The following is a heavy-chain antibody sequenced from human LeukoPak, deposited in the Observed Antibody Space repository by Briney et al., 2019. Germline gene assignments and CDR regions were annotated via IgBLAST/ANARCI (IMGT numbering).Heavy chain of an antibody. D-gene: IGHD3-3*01. CDR3: ARHPKDDFWSGYPGRYGMDV. CDR1: GGSISSSSYY. CDR2: IYYSGST. J-gene: IGHJ6*02. Sequence: SETLSLTCTVSGGSISSSSYYWGWIRQPPGKGLEWIGSIYYSGSTYYNPSLKSRVTISVDTSKNQFSLMLSSVTAADTAVYYCARHPKDDFWSGYPGRYGMDVWGQGTTVTVSS. V-gene: IGHV4-39*01.